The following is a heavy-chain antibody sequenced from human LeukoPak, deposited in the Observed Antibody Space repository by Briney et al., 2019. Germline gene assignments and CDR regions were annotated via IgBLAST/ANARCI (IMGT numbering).Heavy chain of an antibody. D-gene: IGHD2-2*03. CDR2: TRGSGGST. J-gene: IGHJ4*02. CDR1: GFTFSSYA. CDR3: ARGPSGYCSY. Sequence: GGSLRLSCAASGFTFSSYAMSWVRQAPGKGLQWVSGTRGSGGSTYYADSVKGRFTISRDNAKNTLYLQMNSLRAEDTAVYYCARGPSGYCSYWGQGTLVTVSS. V-gene: IGHV3-23*01.